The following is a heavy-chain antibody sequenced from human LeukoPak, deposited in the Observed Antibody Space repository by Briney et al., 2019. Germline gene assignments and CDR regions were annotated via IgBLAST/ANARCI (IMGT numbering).Heavy chain of an antibody. J-gene: IGHJ4*02. CDR3: AKSRHSSSSTPAFDY. D-gene: IGHD6-6*01. CDR1: GFTFDDYA. V-gene: IGHV3-9*03. Sequence: GGSLRLSCAASGFTFDDYAMHWVRQAPGKGLEWVSGISWNSGSIGYADSAKGRFTISRDNTKNSLYLQMSSLRAEDMALYYCAKSRHSSSSTPAFDYWGQGTLVTVSS. CDR2: ISWNSGSI.